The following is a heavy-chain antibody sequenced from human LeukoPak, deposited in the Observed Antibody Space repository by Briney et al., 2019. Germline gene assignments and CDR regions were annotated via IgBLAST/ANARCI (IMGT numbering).Heavy chain of an antibody. CDR3: ASRRCSGGSCYAFDY. CDR1: GFTFSSYS. Sequence: AGGSLRLSCAASGFTFSSYSMNWVRQAPGKGLEWVSSISSSSSYIYYADSVKGRFTISRDNAKNSLYLQMNSLRAEDTAVYYCASRRCSGGSCYAFDYWGQGTLVTVSS. J-gene: IGHJ4*02. V-gene: IGHV3-21*01. D-gene: IGHD2-15*01. CDR2: ISSSSSYI.